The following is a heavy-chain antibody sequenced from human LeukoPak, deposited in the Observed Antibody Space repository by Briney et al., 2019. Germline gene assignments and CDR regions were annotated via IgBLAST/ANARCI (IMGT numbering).Heavy chain of an antibody. CDR1: GGSISSSSYY. CDR3: AGLFDDEPDY. V-gene: IGHV4-39*07. J-gene: IGHJ4*02. CDR2: INHSGST. D-gene: IGHD3-22*01. Sequence: PSETLSLTCTVSGGSISSSSYYWGWIRQPPGKGLEWIGEINHSGSTNYNPSLKSRVTISVDTSKNQFSLKLSSVTAADTAVYYCAGLFDDEPDYWGQGTLVTVSS.